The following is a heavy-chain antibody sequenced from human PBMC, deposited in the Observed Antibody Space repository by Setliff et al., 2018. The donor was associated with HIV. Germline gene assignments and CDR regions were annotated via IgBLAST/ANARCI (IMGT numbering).Heavy chain of an antibody. D-gene: IGHD3-9*01. J-gene: IGHJ6*03. Sequence: PGGSLRLSCAASGFTFSSYSMNWVRQAPGKGLEWVSSISSSRSYIYYADSVTGRFTISRDNAKNSLYLQMNSLRAEDTAVYYCARDPAYDILTGYRYYYMDVWGKGTTVTVSS. V-gene: IGHV3-21*01. CDR2: ISSSRSYI. CDR3: ARDPAYDILTGYRYYYMDV. CDR1: GFTFSSYS.